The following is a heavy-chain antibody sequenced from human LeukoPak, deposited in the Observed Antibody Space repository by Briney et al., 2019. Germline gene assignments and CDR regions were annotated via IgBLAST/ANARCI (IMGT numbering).Heavy chain of an antibody. D-gene: IGHD3-10*01. Sequence: GGSLRLSCAASGFTFSSYSMNWVRQAPGKGLQWVSSIITSENYIYYADSVKGRFTISRDNAKNSLYLQMNSLRAEDTAVYYCTTRGNYGSDLGDAFDIWGQGTMVTVSS. J-gene: IGHJ3*02. CDR3: TTRGNYGSDLGDAFDI. CDR2: IITSENYI. CDR1: GFTFSSYS. V-gene: IGHV3-21*01.